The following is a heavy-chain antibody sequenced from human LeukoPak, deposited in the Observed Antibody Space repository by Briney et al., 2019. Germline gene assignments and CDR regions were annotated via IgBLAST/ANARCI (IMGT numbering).Heavy chain of an antibody. Sequence: ASVKVSCKASGYTFTSYGISWVRQAPGQGLEWMGWISAYNGNTNYAQKLQGRVTMTTDTSTSTAYMELRRLRCDDTAVYYCAREYCSSTSCYSPDYWGQGTLVTVSS. CDR3: AREYCSSTSCYSPDY. CDR2: ISAYNGNT. V-gene: IGHV1-18*01. CDR1: GYTFTSYG. J-gene: IGHJ4*02. D-gene: IGHD2-2*01.